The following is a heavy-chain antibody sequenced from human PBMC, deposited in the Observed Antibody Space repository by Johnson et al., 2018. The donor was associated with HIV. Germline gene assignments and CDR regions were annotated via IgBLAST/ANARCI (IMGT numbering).Heavy chain of an antibody. V-gene: IGHV3-11*04. CDR2: ISSSGTTV. D-gene: IGHD6-13*01. J-gene: IGHJ3*02. CDR3: ARDQRRSSWYTEGEKVGNAFDI. CDR1: GFTFSDYY. Sequence: QVQLVESGGGVVQPGGSLRLSCAASGFTFSDYYMSWIRQTPGKGLEWVSYISSSGTTVYNADSVKGRFSISRDNAKQSLYLQMNSLRAEDTAVYYCARDQRRSSWYTEGEKVGNAFDIWGQGTMVTVSS.